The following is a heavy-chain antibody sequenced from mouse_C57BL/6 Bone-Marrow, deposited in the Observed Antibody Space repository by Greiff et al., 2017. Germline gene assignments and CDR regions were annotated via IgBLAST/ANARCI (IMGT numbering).Heavy chain of an antibody. J-gene: IGHJ2*01. CDR2: IYPRDGST. Sequence: QVQLQQSGPELVRPGASVKLSCKASGYTFTSYDIHWVKQRPGQGLEWIGWIYPRDGSTKYNEKFQGKATLTVDTSSSTAYMERLSLTAEDSAVYFCARIAPVGGFDYWGQGTALTVSS. CDR1: GYTFTSYD. V-gene: IGHV1-85*01. CDR3: ARIAPVGGFDY.